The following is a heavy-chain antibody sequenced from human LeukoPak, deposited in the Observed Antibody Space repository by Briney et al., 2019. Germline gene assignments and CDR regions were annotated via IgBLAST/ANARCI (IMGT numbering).Heavy chain of an antibody. D-gene: IGHD5-24*01. CDR2: ISGGGEST. CDR3: ARRSGRRYEY. V-gene: IGHV3-48*03. CDR1: GFTFRSYE. Sequence: GGSLRLSCAASGFTFRSYEMSWVRHAAGRGLEWVSHISGGGESTVYPDAVKGRFTISRDNAKNSLYLQMNSLRVEDTGVYYCARRSGRRYEYWGQGVLVTVSP. J-gene: IGHJ4*02.